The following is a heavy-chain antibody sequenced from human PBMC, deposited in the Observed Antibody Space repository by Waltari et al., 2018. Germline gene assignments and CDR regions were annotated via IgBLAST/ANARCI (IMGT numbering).Heavy chain of an antibody. J-gene: IGHJ4*02. CDR1: GGSISSYY. D-gene: IGHD3-3*01. Sequence: QVQLQESGPGLVKPSETLSLTCTVSGGSISSYYWSWIRQPPGNGLEWIGYIYYSGSTNYNPSLKSRVTISVDTSKNQFSLKLSSVTAADTAVYYCARAIGRITIFGVVITSFDYWGQGTLVTVSS. CDR3: ARAIGRITIFGVVITSFDY. V-gene: IGHV4-59*01. CDR2: IYYSGST.